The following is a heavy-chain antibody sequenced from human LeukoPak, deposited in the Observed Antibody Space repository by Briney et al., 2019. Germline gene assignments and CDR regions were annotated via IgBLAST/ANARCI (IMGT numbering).Heavy chain of an antibody. CDR3: AKDKAGALSGRYDYVWGSYRPDSAFDI. Sequence: GGSLRLSCAASGFTFSDYYMSWIRQAPGEGLQWVSCISSRGSTIDYADSVKGRFTISRDNAKNSLYLQMNSLRAEDMALYYCAKDKAGALSGRYDYVWGSYRPDSAFDIWGQGTMVTVSS. CDR1: GFTFSDYY. V-gene: IGHV3-11*01. CDR2: ISSRGSTI. D-gene: IGHD3-16*02. J-gene: IGHJ3*02.